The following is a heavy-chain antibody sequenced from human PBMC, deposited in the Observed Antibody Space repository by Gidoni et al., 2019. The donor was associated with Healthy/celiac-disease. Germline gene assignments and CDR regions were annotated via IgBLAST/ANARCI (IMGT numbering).Heavy chain of an antibody. D-gene: IGHD3-3*01. CDR2: ISSSSSYI. CDR3: ARDVVSGPRFLNYYYGMDV. V-gene: IGHV3-21*01. Sequence: EAQLAESGGGLVKHGGSLRLSCAASGFTLCSYSMNWVRQAPGKGLEWFSSISSSSSYIYYADSWKSRFTISRDNAKNSLYLQMNSLRAEDTAVYYCARDVVSGPRFLNYYYGMDVWGQGTTVTVSS. CDR1: GFTLCSYS. J-gene: IGHJ6*02.